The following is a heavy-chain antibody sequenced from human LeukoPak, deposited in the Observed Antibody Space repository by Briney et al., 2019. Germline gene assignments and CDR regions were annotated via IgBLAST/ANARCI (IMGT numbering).Heavy chain of an antibody. V-gene: IGHV1-69*04. CDR1: GGTFSSYA. D-gene: IGHD6-13*01. J-gene: IGHJ4*02. Sequence: SVKVSCKASGGTFSSYAISWVRQAPGQGLEWMGRIIPIVGMVNYAQKFQGRVTITADKSTSAAYMELSSLRSEDTAVYYCAREPAIAATGFDYWGQGTLVTVSS. CDR3: AREPAIAATGFDY. CDR2: IIPIVGMV.